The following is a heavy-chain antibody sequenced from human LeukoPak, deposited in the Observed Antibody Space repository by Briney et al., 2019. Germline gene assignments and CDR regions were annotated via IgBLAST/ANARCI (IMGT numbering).Heavy chain of an antibody. CDR3: ARETGIGYCSSTSCHFGF. J-gene: IGHJ4*02. CDR1: GLTFNTYW. Sequence: PGGSLRLSCAASGLTFNTYWMHWVRQAPGKGLEWVSSISGSSSYIYYADSVKGRFTIFRDNAKNSLFLQMNSLRAEDTAVYYCARETGIGYCSSTSCHFGFWGQGTLVTVSS. V-gene: IGHV3-21*01. CDR2: ISGSSSYI. D-gene: IGHD2-2*01.